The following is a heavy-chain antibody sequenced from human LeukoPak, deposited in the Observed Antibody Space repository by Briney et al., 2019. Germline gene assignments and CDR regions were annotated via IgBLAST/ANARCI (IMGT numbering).Heavy chain of an antibody. V-gene: IGHV4-34*12. D-gene: IGHD5-18*01. CDR1: GGSFSGYY. Sequence: SETLSLTCAVYGGSFSGYYWGWIRQPPGEDLEWIASIFYSGSTYYNPSLMRRVTISVDTSKNQFSLKVRSVTVADTAVYYCARVALYTYGSWGNFDSWGQGTLVSVSS. CDR2: IFYSGST. J-gene: IGHJ4*02. CDR3: ARVALYTYGSWGNFDS.